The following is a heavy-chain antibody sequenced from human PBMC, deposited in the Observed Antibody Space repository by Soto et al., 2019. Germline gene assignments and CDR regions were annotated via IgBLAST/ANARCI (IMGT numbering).Heavy chain of an antibody. CDR3: AKVRSTTIFDVVSLFDY. Sequence: PRWSLRLSCRASVFTCSSYAMSWFRQAPGKGLECVSTISGSGGTTYYADSVKGRFTISRDNSKNTLYLQMNSLRAEDTAVYYCAKVRSTTIFDVVSLFDYWGQGTLVTVSS. D-gene: IGHD3-3*01. CDR1: VFTCSSYA. CDR2: ISGSGGTT. V-gene: IGHV3-23*01. J-gene: IGHJ4*02.